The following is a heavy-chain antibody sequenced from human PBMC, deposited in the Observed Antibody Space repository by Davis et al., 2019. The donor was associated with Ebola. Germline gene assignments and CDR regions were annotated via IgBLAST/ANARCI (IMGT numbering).Heavy chain of an antibody. CDR2: INHSGST. CDR1: GGPFSSYY. D-gene: IGHD6-19*01. Sequence: SETLSLTCAAYGGPFSSYYWSWIRQPPGKGLEWIGEINHSGSTNYNPSLKSRVTISVDTSKNQYSLKLSSVTAADTAVYYCARFSIAVAGTTGIDPWGQGTLVTVSS. J-gene: IGHJ5*02. CDR3: ARFSIAVAGTTGIDP. V-gene: IGHV4-34*01.